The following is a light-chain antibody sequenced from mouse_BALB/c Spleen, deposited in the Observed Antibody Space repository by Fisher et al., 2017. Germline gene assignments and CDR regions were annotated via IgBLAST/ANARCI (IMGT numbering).Light chain of an antibody. Sequence: IVMTQSTAIMSASPGEKVTMTCSASSSVSYMYWYQQKPGSSPRLLIYDTSNLASGVPVRFSGSGSGTSYSLTISSMEAEDAATYYCQQYHSYPPTFGGGTKLEIK. CDR1: SSVSY. V-gene: IGKV4-55*01. CDR3: QQYHSYPPT. CDR2: DTS. J-gene: IGKJ2*01.